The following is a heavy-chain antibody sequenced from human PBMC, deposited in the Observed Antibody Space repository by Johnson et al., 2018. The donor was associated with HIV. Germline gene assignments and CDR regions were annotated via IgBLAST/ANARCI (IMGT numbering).Heavy chain of an antibody. J-gene: IGHJ3*02. V-gene: IGHV3-30*14. D-gene: IGHD1-26*01. CDR3: ASLGGSYSLDI. CDR2: ISYDGVNK. Sequence: LVESGGGVVQPGRSLRLSCAASGFTFSSYAMHWVRQAPGKGLEWVAVISYDGVNKYYADSVKGRFTVSRDNSKNTLYLQMNSLRAEDTAVYYWASLGGSYSLDIWGQGTMVTVSS. CDR1: GFTFSSYA.